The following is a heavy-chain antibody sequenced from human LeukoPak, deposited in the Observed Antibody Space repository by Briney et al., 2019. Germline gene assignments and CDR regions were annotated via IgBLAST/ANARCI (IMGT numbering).Heavy chain of an antibody. CDR1: GGSFSGYY. CDR2: INHSGST. CDR3: ARGPPYYDFWSGYKYYYFDY. V-gene: IGHV4-34*01. D-gene: IGHD3-3*01. Sequence: PSETLSLTCAVYGGSFSGYYWSWIRQPPGKGLEWIGEINHSGSTNYNPSLKSRVTISVDTSKNQFSLKLSSVTAADTAVYYCARGPPYYDFWSGYKYYYFDYWGQGTLVTVSS. J-gene: IGHJ4*02.